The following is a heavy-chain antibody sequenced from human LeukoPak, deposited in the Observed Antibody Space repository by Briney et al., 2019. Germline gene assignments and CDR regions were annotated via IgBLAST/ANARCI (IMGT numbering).Heavy chain of an antibody. D-gene: IGHD3-22*01. CDR3: ATGASAIDSSALLFDY. J-gene: IGHJ4*02. Sequence: GGSLRLSCAASGFTFSSYWMHWVRQAPGKGLVWDSRINSDGSSTSYADSVKGRFTISRDNAKNTLYLQMNSLTAEDTALYYCATGASAIDSSALLFDYWGQGTLVTVSS. V-gene: IGHV3-74*01. CDR2: INSDGSST. CDR1: GFTFSSYW.